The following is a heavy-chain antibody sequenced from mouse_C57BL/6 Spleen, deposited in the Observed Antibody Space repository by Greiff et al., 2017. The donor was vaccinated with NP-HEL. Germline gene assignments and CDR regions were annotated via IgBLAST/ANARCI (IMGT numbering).Heavy chain of an antibody. J-gene: IGHJ1*03. CDR1: GFTFSDYY. CDR2: INYDGSST. CDR3: ARITTVVAGDWYFDV. V-gene: IGHV5-16*01. D-gene: IGHD1-1*01. Sequence: EVQVVESEGGLVQPGSSMKLSCTASGFTFSDYYMAWVRQVPEKGLEWVANINYDGSSTYYLDSLKSRFIISRDNAKNILYLQMSSLKSEDTATYYCARITTVVAGDWYFDVWGTGTTVTVSS.